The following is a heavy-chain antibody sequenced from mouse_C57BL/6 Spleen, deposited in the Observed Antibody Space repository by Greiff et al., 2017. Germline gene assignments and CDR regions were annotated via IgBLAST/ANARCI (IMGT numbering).Heavy chain of an antibody. CDR3: ARFITTVVATGYFDY. V-gene: IGHV1-9*01. D-gene: IGHD1-1*01. CDR2: ILPGSGST. CDR1: GYTFTGYW. Sequence: LVESGAELMKPGASVKLSCKATGYTFTGYWIEWVKQRPGHGLEWIGEILPGSGSTNYNEKFKGKATFTADTSSNTAYMQLSSLTTEDSAIYYCARFITTVVATGYFDYWGQGTTLTVSS. J-gene: IGHJ2*01.